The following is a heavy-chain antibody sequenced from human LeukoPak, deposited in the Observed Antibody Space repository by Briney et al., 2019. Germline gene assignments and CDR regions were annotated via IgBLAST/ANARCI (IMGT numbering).Heavy chain of an antibody. Sequence: ASVKVSCMASGYTFTGYYMHWVRQAPGQGPEWMGWINPKSGDTKNAQKFQGRVTMTRDTSISTSYMELSRLRSDDTAVYYCARAEGSGCYDYWGQGTMVTVPS. D-gene: IGHD6-19*01. J-gene: IGHJ4*02. CDR3: ARAEGSGCYDY. V-gene: IGHV1-2*02. CDR2: INPKSGDT. CDR1: GYTFTGYY.